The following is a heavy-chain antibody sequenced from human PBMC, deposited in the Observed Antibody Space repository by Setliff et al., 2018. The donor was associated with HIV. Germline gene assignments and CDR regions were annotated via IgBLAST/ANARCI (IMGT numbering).Heavy chain of an antibody. Sequence: GASVKVSCKASGYPFTGYYLHWVRQATGQGLEWMGWMNPNSGNTGYAQKFQGRVTMTRNTSISTAYMELSSLRSEDTALYYCATDPTGAVGTTIGTGNYWGKGTTVTVSS. D-gene: IGHD1-26*01. CDR3: ATDPTGAVGTTIGTGNY. CDR2: MNPNSGNT. J-gene: IGHJ6*04. V-gene: IGHV1-8*02. CDR1: GYPFTGYY.